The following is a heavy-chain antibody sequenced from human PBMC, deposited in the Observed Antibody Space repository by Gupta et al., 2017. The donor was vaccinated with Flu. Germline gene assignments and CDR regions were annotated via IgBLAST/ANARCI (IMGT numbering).Heavy chain of an antibody. V-gene: IGHV1-69*01. CDR2: IVPFFATA. CDR3: ARDLGSGTYGWFDT. Sequence: SSYSINWVRQAPGQGLEWMGGIVPFFATANYAQKGQGRVTITADESTTTAYMELRSLRSDDTAVYYCARDLGSGTYGWFDTWGQGTLVTVSS. CDR1: SSYS. J-gene: IGHJ5*02. D-gene: IGHD1-26*01.